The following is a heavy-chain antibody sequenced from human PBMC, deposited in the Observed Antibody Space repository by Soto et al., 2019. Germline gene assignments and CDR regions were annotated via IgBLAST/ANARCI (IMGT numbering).Heavy chain of an antibody. CDR1: GGTFSSDT. J-gene: IGHJ6*02. V-gene: IGHV1-69*01. Sequence: QVQLVQSGAEVKKPGSSVKVSCKASGGTFSSDTINWVRQAPGQGLEWMGGIIPIYDTANYAQKFQGRVTITADESTSTSYMEVSSLRSEDTAVYYCARNGTLTGYSYGMDVWGQGTTVTVSS. CDR2: IIPIYDTA. D-gene: IGHD1-1*01. CDR3: ARNGTLTGYSYGMDV.